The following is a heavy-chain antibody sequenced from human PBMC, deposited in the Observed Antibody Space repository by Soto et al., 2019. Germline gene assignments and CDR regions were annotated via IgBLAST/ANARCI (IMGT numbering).Heavy chain of an antibody. CDR2: INPSGGST. D-gene: IGHD3-22*01. CDR1: GYTFTSYY. CDR3: ARDLSGYYFDYYYYGMDV. J-gene: IGHJ6*02. Sequence: ASVKVFCKASGYTFTSYYMHWVRQAPGQGLEWMGIINPSGGSTSYAQKFQGRVTMTRDTSTSTVYMELSSLRSEDTAVYYCARDLSGYYFDYYYYGMDVWGQGTTVTVSS. V-gene: IGHV1-46*01.